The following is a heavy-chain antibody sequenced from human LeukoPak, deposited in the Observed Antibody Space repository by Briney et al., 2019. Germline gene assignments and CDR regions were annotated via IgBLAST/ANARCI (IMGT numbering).Heavy chain of an antibody. J-gene: IGHJ4*02. CDR3: ATGIAAPAGY. CDR1: GGSISSSSYY. CDR2: IYYSGST. V-gene: IGHV4-39*01. D-gene: IGHD6-13*01. Sequence: SETLSLTCTVSGGSISSSSYYWGWIRQPPGKGLEWIGSIYYSGSTYYNPSLKSRVTISVDTSKNQFSLKLSSVTAADTAVYYCATGIAAPAGYWGQGTLVTVSS.